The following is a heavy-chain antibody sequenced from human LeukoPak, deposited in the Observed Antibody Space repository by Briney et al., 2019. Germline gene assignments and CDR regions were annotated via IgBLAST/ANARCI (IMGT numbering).Heavy chain of an antibody. J-gene: IGHJ4*02. V-gene: IGHV4-34*01. CDR1: GGSFSGYY. D-gene: IGHD3-10*01. CDR3: ERGDGSGSYYPYYDF. CDR2: INHGGST. Sequence: SETLSLTCAVYGGSFSGYYWTWVRQPPGKGLEWIGEINHGGSTNYNPSLKSRGTITVDMSKNPISLKLRSVSAADTAVYYCERGDGSGSYYPYYDFWGQGTLVTVSS.